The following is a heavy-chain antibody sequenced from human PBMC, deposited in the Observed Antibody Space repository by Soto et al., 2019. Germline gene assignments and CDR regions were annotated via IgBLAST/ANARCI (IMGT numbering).Heavy chain of an antibody. J-gene: IGHJ5*02. CDR1: GGSISSYY. V-gene: IGHV4-59*01. D-gene: IGHD2-15*01. CDR3: ARDQGGWFDP. Sequence: SETLSLTCTVSGGSISSYYWSWIRQPPGKGLEWIGYIYYSGSTNYNPSLRSRVTISVDTSKNQFSLKLSSVTAADTAVYYCARDQGGWFDPWGQGTLVTVSS. CDR2: IYYSGST.